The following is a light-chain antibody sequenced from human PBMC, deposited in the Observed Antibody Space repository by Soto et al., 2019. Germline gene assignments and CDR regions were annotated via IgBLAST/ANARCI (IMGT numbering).Light chain of an antibody. CDR3: QSYDSDFVV. CDR2: ANT. J-gene: IGLJ2*01. Sequence: QSVLMQPPSVSGAPGQRVTISCTGSSSNIGADYDVHWYQQLPGAAPKLLIRANTHRPSGVPDRFSASKSGTSASLAITGLQTEDEADYYCQSYDSDFVVFGGGTKLTVL. V-gene: IGLV1-40*01. CDR1: SSNIGADYD.